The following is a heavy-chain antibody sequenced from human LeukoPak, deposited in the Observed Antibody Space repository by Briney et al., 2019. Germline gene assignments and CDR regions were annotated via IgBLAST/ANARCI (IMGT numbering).Heavy chain of an antibody. D-gene: IGHD3-10*01. CDR2: ISGSGGST. Sequence: GGSLRLSCAASGFTFSSYAMSWVRQAPGKGLEWVSAISGSGGSTYYADSVKGRFTISRDNSKNTLYLQMNSLRAEDTAVYYCAKAWSRAWFGELLAYYYYYGMDVWGQGTTVTVSS. V-gene: IGHV3-23*01. CDR1: GFTFSSYA. J-gene: IGHJ6*02. CDR3: AKAWSRAWFGELLAYYYYYGMDV.